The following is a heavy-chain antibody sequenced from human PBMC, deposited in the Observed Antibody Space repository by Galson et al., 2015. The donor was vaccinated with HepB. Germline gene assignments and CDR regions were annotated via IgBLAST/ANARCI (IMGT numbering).Heavy chain of an antibody. D-gene: IGHD6-13*01. CDR3: ARGGFSSTWYSPAADY. V-gene: IGHV3-30*14. J-gene: IGHJ4*02. CDR1: GFTFSSYA. Sequence: PLRLSCAASGFTFSSYAMHWVRQAPGKGLDWVAVISSDGSNSYSADSVKGRFTISSDNSKSTMSLQMSSLRSEDTALYYCARGGFSSTWYSPAADYWGQGTLVTVSS. CDR2: ISSDGSNS.